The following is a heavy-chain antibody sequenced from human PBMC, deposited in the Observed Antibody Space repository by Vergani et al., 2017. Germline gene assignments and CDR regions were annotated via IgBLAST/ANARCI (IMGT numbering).Heavy chain of an antibody. V-gene: IGHV3-64D*06. J-gene: IGHJ6*02. Sequence: EVQLVESGGGLVQPGGSLRLSCSASGFTFSSYAMHWVRQAPGKGLEYVSAISSNGGSTYYADSVKGRFTISRDNSKNTLYLQMRGLGAEDTAVYYCVRGRSGSQTLERTPYYYYGMDVWGQGTTVTVSS. CDR3: VRGRSGSQTLERTPYYYYGMDV. CDR1: GFTFSSYA. CDR2: ISSNGGST. D-gene: IGHD3-10*01.